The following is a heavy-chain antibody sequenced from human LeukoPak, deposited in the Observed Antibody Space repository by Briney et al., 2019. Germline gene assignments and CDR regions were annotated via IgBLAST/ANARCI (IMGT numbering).Heavy chain of an antibody. CDR2: IKQDGSEK. CDR1: GFTFSSYW. CDR3: SVVVVITSGYYFDY. D-gene: IGHD3-22*01. V-gene: IGHV3-7*01. Sequence: GGSLRLSCAASGFTFSSYWMSRVRQAPGKGLEWVANIKQDGSEKYYVDSVKGRFTISRDSAKNSLYLQMNSLRAEDTAVYYCSVVVVITSGYYFDYWGQGTLVTVSS. J-gene: IGHJ4*02.